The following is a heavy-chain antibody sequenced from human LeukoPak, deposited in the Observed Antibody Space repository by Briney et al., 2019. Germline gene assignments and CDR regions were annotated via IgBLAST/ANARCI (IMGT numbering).Heavy chain of an antibody. CDR1: GFTFSSYA. Sequence: PGGSLRLSCAASGFTFSSYAMSWVRQAPGKGLEWVSAISGSGGSTYYADSVKGRFTISRDNSKNTLYLQMNSLRAEDTAVYYCARDGVGATSYYFDYWGQGTLVTVSS. CDR3: ARDGVGATSYYFDY. CDR2: ISGSGGST. D-gene: IGHD1-26*01. J-gene: IGHJ4*02. V-gene: IGHV3-23*01.